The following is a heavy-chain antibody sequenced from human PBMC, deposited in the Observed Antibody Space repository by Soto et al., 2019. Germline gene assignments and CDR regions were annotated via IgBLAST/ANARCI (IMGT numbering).Heavy chain of an antibody. J-gene: IGHJ5*02. CDR3: ALGVGDYPWWVDP. D-gene: IGHD4-17*01. CDR1: GGSISSSNW. V-gene: IGHV4-4*02. Sequence: QVQLQESGPGLVKPSGTLSLTCAVSGGSISSSNWWSWVRQPPGKGLEWIGENYHSGSTNYNPSLQSRVTISVDESKNQFSLKLSSVTAADTAVYYCALGVGDYPWWVDPWGQGTLVTVSS. CDR2: NYHSGST.